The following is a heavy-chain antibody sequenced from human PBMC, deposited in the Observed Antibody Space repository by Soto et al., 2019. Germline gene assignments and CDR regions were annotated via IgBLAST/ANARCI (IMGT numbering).Heavy chain of an antibody. J-gene: IGHJ6*02. CDR2: IYYSGST. Sequence: PSETLSLTCTVSGGSISSYYWSWIRQPPGKGLEWIGYIYYSGSTNYNPSLKSRVTISVDTSKNQFSLKLSSVTAADTAVYYCARDYPNYDFWSGPRPYGMDVWRQGTTVTVSS. CDR1: GGSISSYY. CDR3: ARDYPNYDFWSGPRPYGMDV. D-gene: IGHD3-3*01. V-gene: IGHV4-59*01.